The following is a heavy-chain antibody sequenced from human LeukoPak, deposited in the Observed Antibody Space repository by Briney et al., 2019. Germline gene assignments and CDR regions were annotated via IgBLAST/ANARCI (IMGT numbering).Heavy chain of an antibody. CDR3: ARTRHVNWNHGRYYFDY. V-gene: IGHV1-69*05. Sequence: GASVKVSCKASGYTFTSYAISWVRQAPGQGLEWMGGIIPIFGTANYAQKFQGRVTITTDESTSTAYMELSSLRSEDTAVYYCARTRHVNWNHGRYYFDYWGQGTLVTVSS. CDR1: GYTFTSYA. CDR2: IIPIFGTA. D-gene: IGHD1-14*01. J-gene: IGHJ4*02.